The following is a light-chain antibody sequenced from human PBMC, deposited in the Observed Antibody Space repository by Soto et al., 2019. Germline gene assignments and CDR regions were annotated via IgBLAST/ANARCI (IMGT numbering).Light chain of an antibody. V-gene: IGKV1-5*03. CDR3: QQYNSYSIA. CDR2: KAS. J-gene: IGKJ5*01. Sequence: DIQMTQSPSTLSASVGDRVTITCRASQSISSWLAWYQQNPGKAPKLLIYKASSSESGVPSRFSGSGSGTEFTLTISSLQPDDFATYYCQQYNSYSIAFGQGTRLEIK. CDR1: QSISSW.